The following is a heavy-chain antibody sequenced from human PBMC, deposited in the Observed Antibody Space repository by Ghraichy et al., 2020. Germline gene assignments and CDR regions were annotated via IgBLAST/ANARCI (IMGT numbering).Heavy chain of an antibody. CDR1: SGSFSGYY. CDR3: ARVNFRRPKQVVPAGAAFDY. V-gene: IGHV4-34*01. CDR2: INHSGST. J-gene: IGHJ4*02. Sequence: SETLSLTCAVYSGSFSGYYWSWIRQPPGKGLEWIGEINHSGSTNYNPSLKSRVTISVDTSKNQFSLKLSSVTAADTAVYYCARVNFRRPKQVVPAGAAFDYWGQGTLVTVSS. D-gene: IGHD2-2*01.